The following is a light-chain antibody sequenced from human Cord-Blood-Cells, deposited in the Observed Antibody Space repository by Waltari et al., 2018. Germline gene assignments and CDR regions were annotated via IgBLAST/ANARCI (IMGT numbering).Light chain of an antibody. CDR2: DVS. V-gene: IGLV2-11*01. Sequence: QSALTQPRSVSGSPGPSVPISCTGTSSDVGGYNYLSWYQQHPGKAPKLMIYDVSKRPSGVPDRFSGSKSGNTASLTISGLQAEDEADYYCCSYAGSYTFDVFGTGTKVTVL. CDR1: SSDVGGYNY. CDR3: CSYAGSYTFDV. J-gene: IGLJ1*01.